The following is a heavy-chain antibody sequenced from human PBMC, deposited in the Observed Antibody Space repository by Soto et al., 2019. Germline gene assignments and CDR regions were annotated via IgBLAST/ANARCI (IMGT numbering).Heavy chain of an antibody. CDR2: IIPILGIA. CDR3: ARSYCSGGSCRDAFDI. CDR1: GGTFSSYT. V-gene: IGHV1-69*02. Sequence: SVKVSCKASGGTFSSYTISWVRQAPGQGLEWMGRIIPILGIANYAQKFQGRVTITADKSTSTAYMELSSLRSEDTAVYYCARSYCSGGSCRDAFDILGQGTMVTVSS. D-gene: IGHD2-15*01. J-gene: IGHJ3*02.